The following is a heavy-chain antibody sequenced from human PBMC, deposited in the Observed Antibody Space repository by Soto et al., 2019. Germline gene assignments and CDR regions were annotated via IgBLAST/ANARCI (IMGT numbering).Heavy chain of an antibody. Sequence: GGSLRLSCAASGFTFSSYYMSWIRQAPGNGLEWVSYISSSCSTIYYADSVKGRFTISRDNAKNSLYLQMNSLRAEDTAVYYCARSDCSSTSCFAPIAADPNWYFDLWGRGTLVTVSS. CDR3: ARSDCSSTSCFAPIAADPNWYFDL. V-gene: IGHV3-11*01. D-gene: IGHD2-2*01. CDR2: ISSSCSTI. CDR1: GFTFSSYY. J-gene: IGHJ2*01.